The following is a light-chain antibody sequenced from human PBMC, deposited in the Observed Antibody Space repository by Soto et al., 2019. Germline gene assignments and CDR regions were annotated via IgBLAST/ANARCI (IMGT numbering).Light chain of an antibody. J-gene: IGKJ1*01. Sequence: EIVMTQSPATLSVSPGERATLSCRASQSISRNLAWFQQKPGQSPRLLIYGASTRATGIPARFSGSGSGTEFTLTITSLQSEDFSVYYCQQYNNWLPWTFGQGTNVEIK. CDR2: GAS. CDR3: QQYNNWLPWT. V-gene: IGKV3-15*01. CDR1: QSISRN.